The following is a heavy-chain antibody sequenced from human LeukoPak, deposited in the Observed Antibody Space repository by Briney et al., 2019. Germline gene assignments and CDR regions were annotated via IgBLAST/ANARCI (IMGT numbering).Heavy chain of an antibody. Sequence: GASVKDSCKASGGTFSSYAISWVRQAPGQGLEWMGRIIPILGIANYAQKFQGRVTITADKSTSTAYMELSSLRSEDTAVYYCARGGRDGYNYWFDPWGQGTLVTVSS. V-gene: IGHV1-69*04. CDR2: IIPILGIA. D-gene: IGHD5-24*01. J-gene: IGHJ5*02. CDR3: ARGGRDGYNYWFDP. CDR1: GGTFSSYA.